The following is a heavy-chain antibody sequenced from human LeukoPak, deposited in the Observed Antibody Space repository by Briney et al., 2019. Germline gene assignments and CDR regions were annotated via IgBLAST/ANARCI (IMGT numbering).Heavy chain of an antibody. CDR2: IYYSGST. CDR1: GGSISSSNW. CDR3: ARLRIPGYSSGWYFDL. V-gene: IGHV4-4*02. J-gene: IGHJ2*01. Sequence: SGTLSLTCAVSGGSISSSNWWSWVRQPPGKGLEWIGYIYYSGSTNYNPSLKSRVTISVDTSKNQFSLKLSSVTAADTAVYYCARLRIPGYSSGWYFDLWGRGTLVTVSS. D-gene: IGHD6-19*01.